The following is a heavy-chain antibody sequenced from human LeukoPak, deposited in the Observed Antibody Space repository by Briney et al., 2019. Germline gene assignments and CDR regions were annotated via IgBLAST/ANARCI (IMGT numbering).Heavy chain of an antibody. CDR3: ARDGVTTADTLDY. V-gene: IGHV4-4*02. Sequence: SGTLSLTCAVSGGSISSSNWWSWVRQPPGRGLEWIGEIYHSGSTNYNPSLKSRVTISVDKSKNQFSLKLSSVTAADTAVYYCARDGVTTADTLDYWGQGTLVTVSS. D-gene: IGHD4-17*01. CDR2: IYHSGST. CDR1: GGSISSSNW. J-gene: IGHJ4*02.